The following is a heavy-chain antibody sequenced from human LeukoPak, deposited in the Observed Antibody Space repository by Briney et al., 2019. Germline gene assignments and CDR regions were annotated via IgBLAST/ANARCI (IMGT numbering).Heavy chain of an antibody. CDR1: GGSFSGYY. CDR2: INHSGST. CDR3: ARRWYYYDSSGYFFDY. D-gene: IGHD3-22*01. V-gene: IGHV4-34*01. Sequence: SETLSLTCAVYGGSFSGYYWSWIRQPPGKGLEWIGEINHSGSTNYNPSLKSRVTISVDTSKNQFSLKLSSVTAADTAVYYCARRWYYYDSSGYFFDYWGQGTLVTVS. J-gene: IGHJ4*02.